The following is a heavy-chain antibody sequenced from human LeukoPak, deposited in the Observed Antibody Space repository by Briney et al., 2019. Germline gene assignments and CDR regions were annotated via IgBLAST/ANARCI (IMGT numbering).Heavy chain of an antibody. CDR2: IYYSGNT. V-gene: IGHV4-39*07. Sequence: SETLSLTCTVSGGSISSSSYNWGWIRQSPGKGLEWIGSIYYSGNTYYNPSLKSRVTISIDTSKNQLSLKLSSVTAADTAVYYCARSTSPQWLIVYYFEHWGQGTLVTASS. CDR3: ARSTSPQWLIVYYFEH. D-gene: IGHD6-19*01. J-gene: IGHJ4*02. CDR1: GGSISSSSYN.